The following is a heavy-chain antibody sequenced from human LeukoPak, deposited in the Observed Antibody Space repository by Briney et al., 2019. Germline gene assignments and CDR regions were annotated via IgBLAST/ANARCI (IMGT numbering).Heavy chain of an antibody. J-gene: IGHJ4*02. V-gene: IGHV1-18*01. CDR1: GYTFTSYG. D-gene: IGHD3-22*01. CDR2: ISAYNGNT. Sequence: ASVKVSCKASGYTFTSYGISWVRQAPGQGLEWMGWISAYNGNTNYAQKLQGRVTMTTDTSTSTAYMELRSLRSDDTAVYYCARDSSAYYYDSSGHYLGIKSYYFDYWGQGTLVTVSS. CDR3: ARDSSAYYYDSSGHYLGIKSYYFDY.